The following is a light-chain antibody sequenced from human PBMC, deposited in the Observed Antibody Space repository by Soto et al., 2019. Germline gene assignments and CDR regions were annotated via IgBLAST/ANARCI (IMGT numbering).Light chain of an antibody. V-gene: IGKV3-20*01. Sequence: EVALTQSPGTLSLSPGARATLSCRASQSIANDYLTWYQQKPGQAPRVLICDASTRAAGIPDRFSGSGSGTDFTLTISRLEPEDSAVYYCQQYGGSPWTFGQGTKVEI. CDR2: DAS. J-gene: IGKJ1*01. CDR3: QQYGGSPWT. CDR1: QSIANDY.